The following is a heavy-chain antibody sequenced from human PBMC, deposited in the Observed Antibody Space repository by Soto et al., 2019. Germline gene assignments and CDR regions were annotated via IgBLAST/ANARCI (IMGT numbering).Heavy chain of an antibody. J-gene: IGHJ6*02. CDR1: GFTFSSYW. Sequence: GGSLRLSCAASGFTFSSYWMHWVRQAPGKGLVWVSRINSDGSSTSYADSVKGRFTISRDNAKNTLYLQMNSLRAEDTAVYYCAREGPGWGGMDVWGRGTTVTVSS. V-gene: IGHV3-74*01. D-gene: IGHD3-16*01. CDR3: AREGPGWGGMDV. CDR2: INSDGSST.